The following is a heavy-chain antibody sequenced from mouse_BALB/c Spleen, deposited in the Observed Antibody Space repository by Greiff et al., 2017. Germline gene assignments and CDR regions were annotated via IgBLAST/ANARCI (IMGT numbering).Heavy chain of an antibody. CDR3: ARGWDDGRFYYAMDY. Sequence: QVQLKQSGPELVKPGASVRISCKASGYTFTSYYIHWVKQRPGQGLEWIGWIYPGNVNTKYNEKFKGKATLTADKSSSTAYMQLSSLTSEDSAVYFCARGWDDGRFYYAMDYWGQGTSVTVSS. V-gene: IGHV1S56*01. D-gene: IGHD4-1*01. CDR2: IYPGNVNT. CDR1: GYTFTSYY. J-gene: IGHJ4*01.